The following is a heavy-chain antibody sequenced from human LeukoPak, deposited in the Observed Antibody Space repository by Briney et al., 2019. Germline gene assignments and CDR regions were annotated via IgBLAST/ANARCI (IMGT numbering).Heavy chain of an antibody. CDR1: GGSISSYY. CDR2: IYYSGST. V-gene: IGHV4-59*01. J-gene: IGHJ5*02. D-gene: IGHD2-2*01. CDR3: ARLRGVVPAASKRFDP. Sequence: SETLSLTCTVSGGSISSYYWSWIRQPPGKGLEWIGYIYYSGSTNYNPSLKSRVTISVDTSKNQFSLKLSSETAADTAVYYCARLRGVVPAASKRFDPWGQGTLVTVSS.